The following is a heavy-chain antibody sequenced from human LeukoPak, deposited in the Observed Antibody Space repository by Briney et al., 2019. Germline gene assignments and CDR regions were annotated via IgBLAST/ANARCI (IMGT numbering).Heavy chain of an antibody. D-gene: IGHD2-15*01. J-gene: IGHJ4*02. V-gene: IGHV4-61*02. Sequence: SETLSLTCTVSGGSISSSSYYWSWIRQPAGKGLEWIGRIYTSGSTNYNPSLKSRVTISVDTSKNQFSLKLSSVTAADTAVYYCAREGTYCSGGSCYHYFDYWGQGTLVTVSS. CDR1: GGSISSSSYY. CDR3: AREGTYCSGGSCYHYFDY. CDR2: IYTSGST.